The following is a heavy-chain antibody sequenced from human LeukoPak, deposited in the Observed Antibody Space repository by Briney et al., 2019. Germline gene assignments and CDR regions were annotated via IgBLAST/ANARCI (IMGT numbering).Heavy chain of an antibody. CDR1: GGSISSYY. CDR2: IYTSGST. V-gene: IGHV4-4*07. D-gene: IGHD2-15*01. CDR3: ARGPQCSGFSCGFDY. J-gene: IGHJ4*02. Sequence: SETLSLTCTVSGGSISSYYWSWIRQPAGKGLEWIGRIYTSGSTYYNPSLKSRVTMSVDTPKNQFSLNLTSVTAADTAVYYCARGPQCSGFSCGFDYWGQGTLVPVSS.